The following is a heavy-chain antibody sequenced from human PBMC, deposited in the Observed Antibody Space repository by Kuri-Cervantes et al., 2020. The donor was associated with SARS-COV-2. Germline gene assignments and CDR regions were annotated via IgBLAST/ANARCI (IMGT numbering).Heavy chain of an antibody. CDR3: ARGEIAVAGTVDY. V-gene: IGHV1-18*01. Sequence: GGSLRLSCRGSGYSFTSYGISWVRQAPGQGLEWMGWISAYNGNTNYAQKLQGRVTMTTDTSTSTAYMELRSLRSDDTAVYYCARGEIAVAGTVDYWGQGTLVTVSS. D-gene: IGHD6-19*01. CDR1: GYSFTSYG. CDR2: ISAYNGNT. J-gene: IGHJ4*02.